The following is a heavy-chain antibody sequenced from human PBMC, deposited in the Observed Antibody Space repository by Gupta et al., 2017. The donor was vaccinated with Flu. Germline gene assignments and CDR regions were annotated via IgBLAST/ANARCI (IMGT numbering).Heavy chain of an antibody. D-gene: IGHD3-3*01. Sequence: QVHLVESGGGVVQPGRSLRLSCAASGFTFNTYGIHWVRQAPGKGLEWVAVISYDEGNEYYADSVKGRFTISRDNSRNTLYLQMNSLRTDDTAAYYCAKDRDFWSGPEYWGQGTLVTVSS. CDR2: ISYDEGNE. J-gene: IGHJ4*02. V-gene: IGHV3-30*18. CDR1: GFTFNTYG. CDR3: AKDRDFWSGPEY.